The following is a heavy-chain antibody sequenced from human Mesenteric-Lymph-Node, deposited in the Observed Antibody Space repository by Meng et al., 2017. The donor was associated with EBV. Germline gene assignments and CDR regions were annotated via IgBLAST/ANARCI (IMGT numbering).Heavy chain of an antibody. CDR3: VRDGDGIVPSINFDY. CDR1: GYNFTGYG. D-gene: IGHD5-12*01. CDR2: ISGHNGNT. Sequence: VRLVQAGAGVKRPGASVKSSCKASGYNFTGYGISWVRQAPGQGLDWMGWISGHNGNTNYAQKFQGRVTLTTDTSTSTAYMELRSLRSDDTAVYYCVRDGDGIVPSINFDYWGQGTLVTVSS. V-gene: IGHV1-18*01. J-gene: IGHJ4*02.